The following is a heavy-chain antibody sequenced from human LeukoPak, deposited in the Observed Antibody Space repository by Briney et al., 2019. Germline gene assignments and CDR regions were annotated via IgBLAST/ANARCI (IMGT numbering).Heavy chain of an antibody. Sequence: ASVKVSCKASGYTFTSYGISWVRQAPGQGLEWMGWVSAYNGNTNYAQKLQGRVTMTTDTPTSTAYMELRSLRSDDTAVYYCARDGGYDTIFGVVIISYYYYGMDVWGQGTTVTVSS. CDR1: GYTFTSYG. V-gene: IGHV1-18*01. J-gene: IGHJ6*02. D-gene: IGHD3-3*01. CDR2: VSAYNGNT. CDR3: ARDGGYDTIFGVVIISYYYYGMDV.